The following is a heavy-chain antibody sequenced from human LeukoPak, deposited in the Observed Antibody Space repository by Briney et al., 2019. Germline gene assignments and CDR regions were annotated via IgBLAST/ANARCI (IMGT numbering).Heavy chain of an antibody. D-gene: IGHD6-13*01. CDR2: INAGNGNT. Sequence: ASVKVSCKASGYAFTSYAMHWVRQAPGQRLEWMGWINAGNGNTKYSQKFQGRVTITRDTSASTAYMELSSLRSEDTAVYYCARLLLGYSSSRIPFDYWGQGTLVTVSS. V-gene: IGHV1-3*01. J-gene: IGHJ4*02. CDR3: ARLLLGYSSSRIPFDY. CDR1: GYAFTSYA.